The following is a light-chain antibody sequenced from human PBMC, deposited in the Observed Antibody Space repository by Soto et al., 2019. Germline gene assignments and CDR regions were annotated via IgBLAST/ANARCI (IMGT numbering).Light chain of an antibody. Sequence: DIVMTQTPLSSPVTLGQPASISCRSSQSLVHSNGNTYLSWLHQRPGQPLRLLIYKTSQRLSGVTDIFSGSGAGKDFTLTISRVEAEDVGVYYCMQVTQFPLTFGGGTKVEIK. CDR1: QSLVHSNGNTY. J-gene: IGKJ4*01. CDR3: MQVTQFPLT. CDR2: KTS. V-gene: IGKV2-24*01.